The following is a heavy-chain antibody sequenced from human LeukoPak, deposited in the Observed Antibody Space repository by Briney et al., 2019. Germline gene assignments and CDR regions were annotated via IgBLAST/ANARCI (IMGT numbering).Heavy chain of an antibody. CDR1: GFTFSNYW. V-gene: IGHV3-7*01. D-gene: IGHD3-16*01. J-gene: IGHJ6*03. Sequence: GGSLRLSCAASGFTFSNYWMSWVRQVPGKGLEWLANIKVDGSETYYVDSLKGRFTISRDNAKNSVYLQMNSLRAEDTAVYYCATERAGERPRPLLSYYYMDVWGKGTTVTISS. CDR2: IKVDGSET. CDR3: ATERAGERPRPLLSYYYMDV.